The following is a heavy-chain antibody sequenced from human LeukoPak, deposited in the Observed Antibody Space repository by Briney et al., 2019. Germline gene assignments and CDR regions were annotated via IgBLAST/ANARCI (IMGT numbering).Heavy chain of an antibody. D-gene: IGHD3-10*01. CDR2: IYPNNGAT. CDR3: ARDGPAQMVDFDY. CDR1: GYTFSGTGWY. J-gene: IGHJ4*02. V-gene: IGHV1-2*02. Sequence: GASVKVSCKASGYTFSGTGWYLYWLRQAPGQGLECMGWIYPNNGATAYAQKFQGRVATTRDTSITTAYMELSRLRPDDTAVYYCARDGPAQMVDFDYWGQGTLVTVSS.